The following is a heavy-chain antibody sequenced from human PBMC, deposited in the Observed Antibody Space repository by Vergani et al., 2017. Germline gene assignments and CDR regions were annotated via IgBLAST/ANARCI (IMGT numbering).Heavy chain of an antibody. Sequence: QVQVVQSGAEVKKSGASVKVSCKTSGYTFSNYYMHWVRQAPGQGLEWMGIINPSGGHTNYAQKFQGRVTMTRGTSTSTVYMELRSLRSEDTAIYYCARGDYGILTGYRYWGQGTLVTVSA. J-gene: IGHJ4*02. V-gene: IGHV1-46*03. D-gene: IGHD3-9*01. CDR3: ARGDYGILTGYRY. CDR2: INPSGGHT. CDR1: GYTFSNYY.